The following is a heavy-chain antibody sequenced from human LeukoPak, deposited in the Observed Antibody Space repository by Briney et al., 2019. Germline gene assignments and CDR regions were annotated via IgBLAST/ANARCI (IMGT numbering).Heavy chain of an antibody. V-gene: IGHV4-39*01. CDR3: ARLSPRDAFDI. CDR2: IYYSGGT. J-gene: IGHJ3*02. CDR1: GGSISSSSHY. Sequence: PSETLSLTCTVSGGSISSSSHYWGWIRQPPGKGLEWIGSIYYSGGTYYNPSLKSRVTISVGTSKNQFSLKLSSVAAADTAVYYCARLSPRDAFDIWGQGTMVTVSS.